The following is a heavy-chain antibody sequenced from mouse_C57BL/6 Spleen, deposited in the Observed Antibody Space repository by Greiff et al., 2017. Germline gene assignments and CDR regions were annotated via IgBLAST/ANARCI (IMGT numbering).Heavy chain of an antibody. CDR1: GYTFTSYW. V-gene: IGHV1-61*01. J-gene: IGHJ4*01. CDR3: ARNYVDYAMDY. D-gene: IGHD1-1*01. CDR2: IYPSDSET. Sequence: QVQLQQPGAELVRPGSSVKLSCKASGYTFTSYWMDWVKQRPGQGLEWIGNIYPSDSETHYNQKFKDKATLTVDKSSSTAYMQLSSLTSEDSAVYYCARNYVDYAMDYWGQGTSVTVSS.